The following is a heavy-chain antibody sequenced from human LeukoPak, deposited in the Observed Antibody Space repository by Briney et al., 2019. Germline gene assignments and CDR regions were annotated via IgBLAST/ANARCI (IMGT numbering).Heavy chain of an antibody. J-gene: IGHJ4*02. V-gene: IGHV3-7*03. D-gene: IGHD6-13*01. CDR1: GFPFSSYW. Sequence: AGGSLRLSCEASGFPFSSYWMTWVRQAPGKGLEWVANIRRDGSQMYYMDSVKGRFTLSRDNAKNTLYLQMNSLRVEDTAVYYCAKSSSSSGDWGQGTLVTVSS. CDR3: AKSSSSSGD. CDR2: IRRDGSQM.